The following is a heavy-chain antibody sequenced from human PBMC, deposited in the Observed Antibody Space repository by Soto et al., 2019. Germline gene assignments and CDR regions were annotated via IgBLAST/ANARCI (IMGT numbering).Heavy chain of an antibody. D-gene: IGHD3-10*01. CDR1: GFPFGTTD. CDR2: IDGSGGIT. J-gene: IGHJ5*02. Sequence: GGSLSLSCAASGFPFGTTDMSWVRQAPGEGLEWVSTIDGSGGITFYADSVKGRFTISRDNSRNTVYLQMNSLRGDDTALYYCVKNSGWFNTWGQGALVTVSS. CDR3: VKNSGWFNT. V-gene: IGHV3-23*01.